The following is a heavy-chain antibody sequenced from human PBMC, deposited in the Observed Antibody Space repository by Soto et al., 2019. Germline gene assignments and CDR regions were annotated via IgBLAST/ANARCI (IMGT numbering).Heavy chain of an antibody. CDR1: GFTFSSYA. D-gene: IGHD6-13*01. CDR2: ISYDGSNK. J-gene: IGHJ6*02. V-gene: IGHV3-30-3*01. Sequence: GGSLRLSCAASGFTFSSYAMHWVRQAPGKGLEWVAVISYDGSNKYYADSVKGRFTISRDNSKNTLYLQMNSLRAEDTAVYYCARDPEFWLLGFPPPYSSTHTNYYYYGMDVWGQGTTVTVSS. CDR3: ARDPEFWLLGFPPPYSSTHTNYYYYGMDV.